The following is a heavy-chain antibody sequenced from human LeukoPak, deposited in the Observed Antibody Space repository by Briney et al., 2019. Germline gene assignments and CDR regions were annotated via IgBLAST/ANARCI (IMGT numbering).Heavy chain of an antibody. CDR1: GGSISSGGYS. Sequence: PSQTLSLTCAVPGGSISSGGYSWSWIRQPPGKGVEWVGYIYHSGSTYYNPSLKSRVTISVDRSKNKFSLKLSSVTAADTAVYYCARVRYYYDSSGYYRGRYYFDYWGQGTLVTVSS. D-gene: IGHD3-22*01. V-gene: IGHV4-30-2*01. CDR2: IYHSGST. CDR3: ARVRYYYDSSGYYRGRYYFDY. J-gene: IGHJ4*02.